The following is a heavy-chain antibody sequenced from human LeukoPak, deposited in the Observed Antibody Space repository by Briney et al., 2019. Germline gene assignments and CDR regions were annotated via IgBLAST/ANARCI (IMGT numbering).Heavy chain of an antibody. Sequence: GGSLRLSCAASGFTFSNAWMSWVRQAPGKGREWVGRIKSKTDGWTTDYAAHVKGRFTISRDDSKNTLYLQMNSLKTEDTAVYYCTTDLTPYYYDSSGYYYNYWGQGTLVTVSS. J-gene: IGHJ4*02. V-gene: IGHV3-15*01. CDR3: TTDLTPYYYDSSGYYYNY. CDR2: IKSKTDGWTT. CDR1: GFTFSNAW. D-gene: IGHD3-22*01.